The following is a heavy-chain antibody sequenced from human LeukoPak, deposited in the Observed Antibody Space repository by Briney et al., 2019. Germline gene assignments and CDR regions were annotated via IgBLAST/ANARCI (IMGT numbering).Heavy chain of an antibody. CDR1: GFTFSSYG. D-gene: IGHD1-26*01. CDR3: ARDQNPIGATLDAFDI. Sequence: GRSLRLSCAASGFTFSSYGMHWVRQAPGKGLEWVAVISYDGSNKYYADSVKGRFTISRDNSKNTLYLQMNSLRAEDTAVYYCARDQNPIGATLDAFDIWGQGTMVTVSS. CDR2: ISYDGSNK. J-gene: IGHJ3*02. V-gene: IGHV3-30*03.